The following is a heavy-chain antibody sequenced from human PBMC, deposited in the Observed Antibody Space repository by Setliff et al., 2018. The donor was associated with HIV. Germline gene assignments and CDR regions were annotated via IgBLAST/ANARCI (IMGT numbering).Heavy chain of an antibody. CDR3: ARGQWPAPRPDFSDGYYNYGMDV. V-gene: IGHV4-34*01. D-gene: IGHD2-2*01. Sequence: SETLSLTCAVYGGSFSAYYWSWIRQSPGKGLEWIGAINHGGSTNYNPSLKSRVTISLDTSKNQISLTLTSVTAADAAVYYCARGQWPAPRPDFSDGYYNYGMDVWGQGTTVTVSS. CDR2: INHGGST. CDR1: GGSFSAYY. J-gene: IGHJ6*02.